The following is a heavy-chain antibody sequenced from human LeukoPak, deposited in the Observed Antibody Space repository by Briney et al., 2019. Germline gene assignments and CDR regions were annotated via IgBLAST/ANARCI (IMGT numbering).Heavy chain of an antibody. CDR3: AKDIGYSSSWYYFDY. J-gene: IGHJ4*02. CDR2: ISWNSGSI. V-gene: IGHV3-9*01. CDR1: GFNFDDNA. D-gene: IGHD6-13*01. Sequence: QPGRSLRLSCAASGFNFDDNAMHWVRQAPGKGLEWVSGISWNSGSIDYADSVKGRFTISRDNAKNSLYLQMNSLRAEDTALYYCAKDIGYSSSWYYFDYWGQGTLVTVPS.